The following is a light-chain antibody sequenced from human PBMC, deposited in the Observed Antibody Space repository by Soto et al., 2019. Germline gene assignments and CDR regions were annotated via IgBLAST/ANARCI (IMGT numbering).Light chain of an antibody. J-gene: IGKJ3*01. CDR1: QSVDNKY. V-gene: IGKV3-20*01. CDR3: QEYGNPL. Sequence: VLPQSPGTLSLSPGERATLSCRASQSVDNKYLAWYQQKRGQAPRLLIYGASTRAAGIPDRFSGSGSGTDFTLAISSLEPEDFAVYYCQEYGNPLFGPGTKVEIK. CDR2: GAS.